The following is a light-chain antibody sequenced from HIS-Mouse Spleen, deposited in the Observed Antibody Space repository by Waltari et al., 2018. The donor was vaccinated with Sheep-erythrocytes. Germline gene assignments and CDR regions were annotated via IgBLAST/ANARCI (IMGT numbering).Light chain of an antibody. CDR2: EVS. Sequence: QSALTQPPSASGSPGPSVTIPFTGTSRHVGGYNSVSWYQQHPGEAPKLMIYEVSKRPSGVPDRFSGSKSGNTASLTVSGLQAEDEADYYCSSYAGSNNWVFGGGTKLTVL. CDR1: SRHVGGYNS. J-gene: IGLJ3*02. V-gene: IGLV2-8*01. CDR3: SSYAGSNNWV.